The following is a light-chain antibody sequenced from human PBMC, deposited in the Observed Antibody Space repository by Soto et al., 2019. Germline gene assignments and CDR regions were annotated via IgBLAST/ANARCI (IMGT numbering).Light chain of an antibody. CDR3: TSYTSSSTKV. CDR2: EVT. J-gene: IGLJ1*01. Sequence: QSALYQPASVSGSPGQSITISCTGTSSDVGGYNYVSWYQQHPGKAPKLMIYEVTNRPSGVSNRFSGSKSGNTASLTISGLQAEDEADYYCTSYTSSSTKVFGTGTKVTVL. CDR1: SSDVGGYNY. V-gene: IGLV2-14*01.